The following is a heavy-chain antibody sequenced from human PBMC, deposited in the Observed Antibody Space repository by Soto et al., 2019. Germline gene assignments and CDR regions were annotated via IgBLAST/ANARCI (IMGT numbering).Heavy chain of an antibody. D-gene: IGHD2-2*01. Sequence: GSLRLSCAASGFTFASSTMKWVRQAPGKGLEWVSSISSGSSNKYYADSVRGRFTISRDDAKNSVYLQMKGLRAEDSAVYYCVRLDCSGTSCYFYGLGVWGQGTTVTVSS. V-gene: IGHV3-21*06. J-gene: IGHJ6*02. CDR2: ISSGSSNK. CDR1: GFTFASST. CDR3: VRLDCSGTSCYFYGLGV.